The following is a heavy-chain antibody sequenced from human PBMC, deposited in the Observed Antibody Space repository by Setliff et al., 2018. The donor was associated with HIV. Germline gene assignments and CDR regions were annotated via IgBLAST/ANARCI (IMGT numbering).Heavy chain of an antibody. D-gene: IGHD2-15*01. J-gene: IGHJ3*01. CDR2: IIPIFATP. CDR3: ARDIGVGAALVQGIDALNL. Sequence: ASVKVSCKTSEGGFSSYAINWVRQAPGQGLEWMGSIIPIFATPNYARKFQGRVTISTDDSTKTGYMELRSLRSDDTALYYCARDIGVGAALVQGIDALNLWGQGTMVTVSS. V-gene: IGHV1-69*05. CDR1: EGGFSSYA.